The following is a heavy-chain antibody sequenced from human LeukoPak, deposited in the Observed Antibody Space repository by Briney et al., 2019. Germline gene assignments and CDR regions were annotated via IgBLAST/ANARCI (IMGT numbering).Heavy chain of an antibody. CDR2: ISWNSGSI. CDR3: AKVRGSGSYYYMDV. D-gene: IGHD3-10*01. J-gene: IGHJ6*03. V-gene: IGHV3-9*01. CDR1: GFTFDDYA. Sequence: GRSLRLSCAASGFTFDDYAMPWVRQAPGKGLEWVPGISWNSGSIGYADSVKGRFTISRDNAKNSLYLQMNSLRAEDTALYHCAKVRGSGSYYYMDVWGKGTTVTVSS.